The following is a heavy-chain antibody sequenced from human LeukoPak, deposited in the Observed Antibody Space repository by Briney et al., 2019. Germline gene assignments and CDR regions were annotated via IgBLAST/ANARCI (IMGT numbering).Heavy chain of an antibody. CDR3: ATSYDILTGHRSAFDI. CDR2: IYSGGST. Sequence: TGGSLRLSCAASGFTFSSYGMSWVRQAPGKGLEWVSVIYSGGSTYYADSVKGRFTISRDNSKNTLYLQMNSLRAEDTAVYYCATSYDILTGHRSAFDIWGQGTMVTVSS. J-gene: IGHJ3*02. CDR1: GFTFSSYG. V-gene: IGHV3-66*01. D-gene: IGHD3-9*01.